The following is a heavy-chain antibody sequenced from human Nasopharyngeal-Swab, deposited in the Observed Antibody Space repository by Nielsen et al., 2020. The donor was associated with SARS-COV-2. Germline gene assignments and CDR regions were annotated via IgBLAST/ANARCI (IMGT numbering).Heavy chain of an antibody. V-gene: IGHV4-34*01. CDR3: ARAGDLTAYYSYYMDV. CDR2: VNHSGST. J-gene: IGHJ6*03. Sequence: SETLSLTCAVSGGSFSGYYWSWIRQPPGKGLEWIGEVNHSGSTHYNPSLKSRVTISVDTPNNQFSLKLSSVTAADTALYYCARAGDLTAYYSYYMDVWGNGTTVTVSS. CDR1: GGSFSGYY. D-gene: IGHD2-21*02.